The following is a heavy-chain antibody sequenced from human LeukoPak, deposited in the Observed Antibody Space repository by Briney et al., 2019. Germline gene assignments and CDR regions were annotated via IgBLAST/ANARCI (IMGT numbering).Heavy chain of an antibody. V-gene: IGHV3-30*02. Sequence: GGSLRLSCAASGFTFSSYGMHWVRQAPGKGLEWVAFIRYDGSNKYYADSVKGRFTISRDNSKNTLYLQMNSLRAEDTAVYYCAKAHGTTIFGVVTDLYDAFDIWGQGTMVTVSS. CDR3: AKAHGTTIFGVVTDLYDAFDI. CDR2: IRYDGSNK. J-gene: IGHJ3*02. D-gene: IGHD3-3*01. CDR1: GFTFSSYG.